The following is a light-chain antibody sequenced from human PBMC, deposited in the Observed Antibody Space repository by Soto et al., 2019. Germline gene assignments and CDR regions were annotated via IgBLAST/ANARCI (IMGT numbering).Light chain of an antibody. J-gene: IGLJ3*02. Sequence: QSALTQPRSVSGSPGQSVTISCTGTSSDVGGYNYVSWYQHHPGKAPKLIIYDVYKRPSGVPDRFSDSKSGNTASLTISGLQAEDEADYYCCSYAGSYTWVFGGGTKLTVL. CDR3: CSYAGSYTWV. CDR1: SSDVGGYNY. CDR2: DVY. V-gene: IGLV2-11*01.